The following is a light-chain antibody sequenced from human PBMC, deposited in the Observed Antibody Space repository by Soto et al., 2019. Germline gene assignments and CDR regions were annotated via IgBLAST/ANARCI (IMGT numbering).Light chain of an antibody. CDR2: DAS. J-gene: IGKJ4*01. Sequence: DIQMTQSPSSLSASVGDRVIITCQASQDISKYLNWYQQKPGKAPKLLIYDASKLETVVPSRFSGSASGTDFTFTISSLQPEDIATYYCQQYDNLPLTFGGGTKVAIK. CDR1: QDISKY. V-gene: IGKV1-33*01. CDR3: QQYDNLPLT.